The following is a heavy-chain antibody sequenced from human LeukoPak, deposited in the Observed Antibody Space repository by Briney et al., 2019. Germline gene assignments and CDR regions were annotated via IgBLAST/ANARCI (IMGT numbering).Heavy chain of an antibody. Sequence: ASMKVSCKASGYTFTSYYIHWVRQAPGQGLEWMGIIKPSGGSTTYAQKFQGRVTMTRDTSTSTVYMELSSLRSEDTAVYYCARDLGFGELYYYYGMDVWGQGTTVTVSS. D-gene: IGHD3-10*01. V-gene: IGHV1-46*01. CDR2: IKPSGGST. CDR3: ARDLGFGELYYYYGMDV. J-gene: IGHJ6*02. CDR1: GYTFTSYY.